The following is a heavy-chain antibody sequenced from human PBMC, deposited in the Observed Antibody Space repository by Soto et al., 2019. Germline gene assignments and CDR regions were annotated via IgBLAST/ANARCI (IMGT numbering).Heavy chain of an antibody. J-gene: IGHJ4*02. V-gene: IGHV4-4*02. CDR3: ARRDYYDSTGYYGD. D-gene: IGHD3-22*01. CDR2: VHRSGST. Sequence: QVQLQESGPGLVKPSGTLSLTCAVSGGSINSDKWWNWVRQPPGKGLEWIGEVHRSGSTNPNPSLKGRVTXXVXKXXNHFALKLSSVTAADTAVYYCARRDYYDSTGYYGDWGQGTPVTVSS. CDR1: GGSINSDKW.